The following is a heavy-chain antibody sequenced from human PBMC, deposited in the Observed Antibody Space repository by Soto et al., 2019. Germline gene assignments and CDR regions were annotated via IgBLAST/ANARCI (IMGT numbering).Heavy chain of an antibody. CDR1: GVTFNNYA. D-gene: IGHD1-1*01. CDR3: AKSYNQHIDVYIDQ. J-gene: IGHJ4*01. CDR2: INGDGAKT. Sequence: GGSLRLSCTASGVTFNNYAMYWVRQAPGKGLEWVSGINGDGAKTSYAESVKGRFTISRDNSKSTLYLQLNSLRVEDAAVYFCAKSYNQHIDVYIDQWGHGTLVTVSS. V-gene: IGHV3-23*01.